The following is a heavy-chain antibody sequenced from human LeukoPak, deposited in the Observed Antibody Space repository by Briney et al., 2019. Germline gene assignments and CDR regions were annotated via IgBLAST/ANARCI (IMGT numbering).Heavy chain of an antibody. D-gene: IGHD2-15*01. CDR3: ARHPFATPFDY. CDR1: GGTFSSYA. Sequence: SVKVSCKASGGTFSSYAISWVRQAPGQGLEWMGRIIPILGIANYAQKFQGRVTITADKSTSTAYMELSSLRSEDTAVYFCARHPFATPFDYWGPGTLVTVSS. J-gene: IGHJ4*02. V-gene: IGHV1-69*04. CDR2: IIPILGIA.